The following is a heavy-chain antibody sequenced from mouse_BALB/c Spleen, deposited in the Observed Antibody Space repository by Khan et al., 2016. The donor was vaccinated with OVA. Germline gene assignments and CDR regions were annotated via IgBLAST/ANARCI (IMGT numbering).Heavy chain of an antibody. J-gene: IGHJ3*01. D-gene: IGHD2-4*01. Sequence: VQLKESGPELVKPGASVKISCKASGYTFTDYNMHWVKQSHGKSLEWIGYIYPYNGGTGYNQKFKSKATLTVDNSSSTAYMELRSLISEDSAVYYCARSGNYDYDRFAYWGQGTLVTVSA. CDR3: ARSGNYDYDRFAY. CDR2: IYPYNGGT. V-gene: IGHV1S29*02. CDR1: GYTFTDYN.